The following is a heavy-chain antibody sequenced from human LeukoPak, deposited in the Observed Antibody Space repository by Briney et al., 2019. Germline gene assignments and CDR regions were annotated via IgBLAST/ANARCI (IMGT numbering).Heavy chain of an antibody. D-gene: IGHD3-3*01. CDR1: GYTFTGYY. J-gene: IGHJ6*03. CDR2: INPNSGGT. Sequence: ASVKVSCKASGYTFTGYYMHWVRQAPAQGLEWMGWINPNSGGTNYAQKFQGRVTMTRDTSISTAYMELSRLRSDDTAVYYCARAFREITIPMDVWGKGTTVTVSS. V-gene: IGHV1-2*02. CDR3: ARAFREITIPMDV.